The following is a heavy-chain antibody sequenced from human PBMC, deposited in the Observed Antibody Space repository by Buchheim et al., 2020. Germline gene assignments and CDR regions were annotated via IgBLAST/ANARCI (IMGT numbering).Heavy chain of an antibody. CDR3: FRYMYGSGDY. V-gene: IGHV3-74*01. D-gene: IGHD3-10*01. CDR2: INKDGSTK. CDR1: GFTFSSYS. Sequence: EVQLVESGGGLVQPGGSLRLSCSAPGFTFSSYSMHWVRQAPGKGLAWVSHINKDGSTKNYADSVRGRFTLSRDNGKNTLYLQMNNRRAEETAVYYCFRYMYGSGDYWGQG. J-gene: IGHJ4*02.